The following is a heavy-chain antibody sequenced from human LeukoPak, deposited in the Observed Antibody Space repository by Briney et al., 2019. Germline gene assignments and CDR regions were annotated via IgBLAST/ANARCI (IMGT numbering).Heavy chain of an antibody. CDR3: ARVYSNYAGVYPFDY. CDR2: INPNSGGT. Sequence: GASVKVSCKASGYTFTGYYMHWVRQAPGQGLEWMGWINPNSGGTNYAQKFQGRVTMTRDTSISTAHMELSRLRSDDTAVYYCARVYSNYAGVYPFDYWGQGTLVTVSS. D-gene: IGHD4-11*01. CDR1: GYTFTGYY. J-gene: IGHJ4*02. V-gene: IGHV1-2*02.